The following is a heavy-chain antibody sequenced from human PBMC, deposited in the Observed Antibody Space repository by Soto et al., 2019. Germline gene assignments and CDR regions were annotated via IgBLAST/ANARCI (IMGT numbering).Heavy chain of an antibody. D-gene: IGHD3-22*01. J-gene: IGHJ1*01. CDR1: GFTFSSYA. Sequence: PGGSLRLSCAASGFTFSSYAMSWVRQAPGKGLEWVSAISGSGGSTYYADSVKGRFTISRDNSKNTLYLQMNSLRAEDTAVYYCAKATYNYYDSSGKFQHWGQGTLVTVSS. CDR2: ISGSGGST. CDR3: AKATYNYYDSSGKFQH. V-gene: IGHV3-23*01.